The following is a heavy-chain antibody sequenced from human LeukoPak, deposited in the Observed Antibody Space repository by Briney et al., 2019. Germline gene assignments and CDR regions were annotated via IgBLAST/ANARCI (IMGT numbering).Heavy chain of an antibody. Sequence: GGSLRLSCAASGFTFSSYWMNWARQAPGKGLEWVASINHNGNVNYYVDSVKGRFTISRDNSKNIVYLRMNSLRAEDTAVYFCANSRGYGSGNLWGQGTLVTVSS. J-gene: IGHJ4*02. V-gene: IGHV3-7*03. CDR1: GFTFSSYW. D-gene: IGHD3-10*01. CDR2: INHNGNVN. CDR3: ANSRGYGSGNL.